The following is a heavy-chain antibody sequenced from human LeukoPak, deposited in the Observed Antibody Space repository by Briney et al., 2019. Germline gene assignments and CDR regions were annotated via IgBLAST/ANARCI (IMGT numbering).Heavy chain of an antibody. J-gene: IGHJ4*02. CDR2: IKSKPDGGTT. CDR3: ATGGYFFDY. V-gene: IGHV3-15*01. CDR1: GFSFSNAW. Sequence: GGSHRLSCAASGFSFSNAWMNWVRQAPGKGLEWVGRIKSKPDGGTTDYAAPFKGRSTISRDDSKNTVYLQMNSLKTEDTAVYYCATGGYFFDYWGQGTLVTVSS. D-gene: IGHD2/OR15-2a*01.